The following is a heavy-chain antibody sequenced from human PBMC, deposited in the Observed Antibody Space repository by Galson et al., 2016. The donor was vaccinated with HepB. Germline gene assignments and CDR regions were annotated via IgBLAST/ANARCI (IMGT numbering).Heavy chain of an antibody. V-gene: IGHV4-31*02. CDR2: IYYSGST. CDR3: ARALANWGFPEHFDY. J-gene: IGHJ4*02. Sequence: WIRQHPGKGLEWMGFIYYSGSTYYNPSLKSRVAISVDMSKNQFALKLSSVTAADTAMYFCARALANWGFPEHFDYWGQGTLVTVSS. D-gene: IGHD7-27*01.